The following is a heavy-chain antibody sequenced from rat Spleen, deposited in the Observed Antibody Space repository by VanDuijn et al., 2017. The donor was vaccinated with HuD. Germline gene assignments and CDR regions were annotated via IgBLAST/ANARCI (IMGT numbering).Heavy chain of an antibody. CDR3: ARWIPGHNSPSFVMDT. J-gene: IGHJ4*01. Sequence: EVQLQESGPGLVKPSQSLSLMCSVTGYSITSSYRWNWIRKFPGNKLEWMGYINSSGSTNYNPSLKSRISITRDTSRNQFFLQVNSVTTEDAATYYCARWIPGHNSPSFVMDTWGQGASVTVSS. V-gene: IGHV3-3*01. D-gene: IGHD1-4*01. CDR2: INSSGST. CDR1: GYSITSSYR.